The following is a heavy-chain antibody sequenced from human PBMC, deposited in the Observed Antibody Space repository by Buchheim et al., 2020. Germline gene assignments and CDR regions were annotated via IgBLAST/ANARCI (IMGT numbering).Heavy chain of an antibody. J-gene: IGHJ4*02. V-gene: IGHV1-8*01. Sequence: QVQLVQSGAEVKKPGASVKVSCKASGYTFTSYDINWVRQATGQGLEWMGWMNPKSGNAGYSQKFQGRVAMTRNTSIRTVYMELSSLRSEDTAVYFCARERAVYCSGGSCYRVFDYWGQGTL. CDR3: ARERAVYCSGGSCYRVFDY. CDR2: MNPKSGNA. CDR1: GYTFTSYD. D-gene: IGHD2-15*01.